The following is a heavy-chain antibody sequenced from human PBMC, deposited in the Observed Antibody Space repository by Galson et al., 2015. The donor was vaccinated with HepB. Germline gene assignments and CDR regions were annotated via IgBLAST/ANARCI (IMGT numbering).Heavy chain of an antibody. D-gene: IGHD2-21*02. CDR1: GFTFSSYT. Sequence: SLRLSCAASGFTFSSYTMNWVRQAPGKGLEWVSAISGSGRNTYYADSVKGRFTISRDNSKNTVYLQMNSLRAEDTALYYCANRCSGDCYAGQQDHWGQGTLVTVSS. V-gene: IGHV3-23*01. CDR3: ANRCSGDCYAGQQDH. J-gene: IGHJ4*02. CDR2: ISGSGRNT.